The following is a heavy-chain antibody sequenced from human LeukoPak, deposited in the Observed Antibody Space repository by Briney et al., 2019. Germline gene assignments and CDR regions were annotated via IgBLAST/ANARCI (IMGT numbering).Heavy chain of an antibody. CDR2: IKQDGSEK. CDR3: ARPSVGSYGDRPNGIDY. V-gene: IGHV3-7*01. D-gene: IGHD4-17*01. J-gene: IGHJ4*02. CDR1: GFTFTSCW. Sequence: AGGSLRLSCAASGFTFTSCWMSWVRQAPGKGLEWVANIKQDGSEKYYVDSVKGRFSISRDNARNSLYLQMNSLRAEDTAVYYCARPSVGSYGDRPNGIDYWGQGTLVTVSS.